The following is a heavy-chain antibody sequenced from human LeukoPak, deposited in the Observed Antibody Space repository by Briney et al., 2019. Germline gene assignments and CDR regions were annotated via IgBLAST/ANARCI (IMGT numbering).Heavy chain of an antibody. V-gene: IGHV3-74*01. CDR2: ICPDGTVT. Sequence: PGGSLRVSCAASGFTFSNYCMHWVRQIPGKGLVWVSRICPDGTVTNYADSVKGRFTISRDNAKNTLYLQMNSLRAEDTAVYYCARGRSTNFLDVWGQGTAVTVSS. J-gene: IGHJ6*02. D-gene: IGHD2-2*01. CDR3: ARGRSTNFLDV. CDR1: GFTFSNYC.